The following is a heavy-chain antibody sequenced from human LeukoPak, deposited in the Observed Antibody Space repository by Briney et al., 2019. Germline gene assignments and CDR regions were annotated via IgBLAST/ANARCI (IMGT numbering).Heavy chain of an antibody. J-gene: IGHJ4*02. V-gene: IGHV3-30*02. CDR3: AKFGAARPDGDY. Sequence: PGGSLRLSCAASGFTFSSYGMHWVRQAPGKGLEWVAFIRYDGSNKYYADSVKGRFTISRDNSKNTLYLQMNSLRAEDTAVYYCAKFGAARPDGDYWGQGTLVTVSS. CDR2: IRYDGSNK. CDR1: GFTFSSYG. D-gene: IGHD6-6*01.